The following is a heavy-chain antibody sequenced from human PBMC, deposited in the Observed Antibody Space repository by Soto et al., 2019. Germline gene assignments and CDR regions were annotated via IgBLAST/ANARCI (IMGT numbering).Heavy chain of an antibody. CDR3: ARGAVAAGGTLGS. D-gene: IGHD6-13*01. Sequence: QVQLVQSGAEVKKPGSSVKVSCKASGGIFNSYTFSWVRQAPGQGPEWMGRIIPVLGVANYAQTFQGRVTITADKSTSTVYMDLNSLRSEDTAVYYCARGAVAAGGTLGSWGQGTLVTVSS. CDR2: IIPVLGVA. V-gene: IGHV1-69*02. CDR1: GGIFNSYT. J-gene: IGHJ4*02.